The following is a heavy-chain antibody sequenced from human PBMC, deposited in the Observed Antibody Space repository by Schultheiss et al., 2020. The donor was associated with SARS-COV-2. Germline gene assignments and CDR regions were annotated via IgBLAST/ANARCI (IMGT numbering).Heavy chain of an antibody. V-gene: IGHV4-61*02. Sequence: SETLSLTCTVSGGSISSGSYYWSWIRQPAGKGLEWIGRIYTSGSTNYNPSLKSQVTMSVDTSKNQFSLKLSSVTAADTAVYYCARGSAGYDYWGQGTLVTVSS. CDR3: ARGSAGYDY. J-gene: IGHJ4*02. CDR1: GGSISSGSYY. D-gene: IGHD5-12*01. CDR2: IYTSGST.